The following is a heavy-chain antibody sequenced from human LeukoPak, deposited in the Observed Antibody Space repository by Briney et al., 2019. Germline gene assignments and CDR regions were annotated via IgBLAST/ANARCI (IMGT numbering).Heavy chain of an antibody. CDR3: ARDYYASGSYQFDY. Sequence: PGGSLRLSCAASGFTVSNNYMNWVRQAPGKGLEWVSAIHRGETTHYADSVKGRFTISRDNSKNTLYLQMNDLRAEDTAVYYCARDYYASGSYQFDYWGQGPLVTVSS. D-gene: IGHD3-10*01. CDR2: IHRGETT. J-gene: IGHJ4*02. CDR1: GFTVSNNY. V-gene: IGHV3-66*01.